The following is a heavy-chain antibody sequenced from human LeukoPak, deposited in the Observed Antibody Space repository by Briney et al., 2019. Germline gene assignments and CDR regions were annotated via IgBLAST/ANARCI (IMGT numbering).Heavy chain of an antibody. CDR1: GFTFSNYA. CDR3: ARDKATPPPYYYYYYMDV. J-gene: IGHJ6*03. CDR2: ISGSGGNT. V-gene: IGHV3-23*01. Sequence: PGGSLRLSCAASGFTFSNYAMSWVRQAPGKGLEWVSAISGSGGNTYYADSVKGRFTISRDNAKNSLYLQMNSLRAEDTAVYYCARDKATPPPYYYYYYMDVWGKGTTVTISS.